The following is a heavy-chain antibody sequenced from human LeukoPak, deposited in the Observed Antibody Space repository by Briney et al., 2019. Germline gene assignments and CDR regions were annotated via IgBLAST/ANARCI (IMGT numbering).Heavy chain of an antibody. Sequence: SETLSLTCTVSGGSISSSSYYWGWIRQPPGKGLEWIGSIYYSGSTYYNPSLKSRVTISVDTSKNQFPLKLSSVTAADTAVYYCARHVVVVPAAIPGWFDPWGQGTLVTVSS. V-gene: IGHV4-39*01. D-gene: IGHD2-2*02. CDR2: IYYSGST. CDR3: ARHVVVVPAAIPGWFDP. CDR1: GGSISSSSYY. J-gene: IGHJ5*02.